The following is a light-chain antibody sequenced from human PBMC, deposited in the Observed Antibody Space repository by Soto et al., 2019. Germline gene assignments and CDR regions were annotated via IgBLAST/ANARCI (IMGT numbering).Light chain of an antibody. CDR3: QQRGNRPPWT. CDR1: QSVTSN. Sequence: ETVMTQSPATLSVSPGERATLSCRASQSVTSNLAWYQQKPGQAPRLLLYDASNRATGIPARFSGSGSGTDFTLTISSLEPEDFAVYYCQQRGNRPPWTFGQGTKVDIK. J-gene: IGKJ1*01. CDR2: DAS. V-gene: IGKV3-11*01.